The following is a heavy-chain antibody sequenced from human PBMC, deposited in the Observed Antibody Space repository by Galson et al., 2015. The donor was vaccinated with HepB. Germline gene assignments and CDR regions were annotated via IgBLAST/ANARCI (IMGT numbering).Heavy chain of an antibody. J-gene: IGHJ6*03. CDR2: IKSKTDGGTT. CDR1: GFTFSNAW. CDR3: TTPGPAATYYYYYYMDV. D-gene: IGHD2-2*01. Sequence: SLRLSCAASGFTFSNAWMSWVRQAPGKGLEWAGRIKSKTDGGTTDYAAPVKGRFTISRDDSKNTLYLQMNSLKTEDTAVYYCTTPGPAATYYYYYYMDVWGKGTTVTVSS. V-gene: IGHV3-15*01.